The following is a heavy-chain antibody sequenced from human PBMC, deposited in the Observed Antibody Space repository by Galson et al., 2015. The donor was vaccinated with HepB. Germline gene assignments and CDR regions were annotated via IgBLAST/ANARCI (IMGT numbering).Heavy chain of an antibody. CDR1: GFTFSSYA. CDR2: ISGSGGST. J-gene: IGHJ6*02. V-gene: IGHV3-23*01. D-gene: IGHD1-26*01. CDR3: AIRSYGDYYYYYGMDV. Sequence: SLRLSCAASGFTFSSYAMSWVRQAPGKGLEWVSAISGSGGSTYYADSVKGRFTISRDNSKNTLYLQMNSLRAEDTAVYYCAIRSYGDYYYYYGMDVWGQGTTVTVSS.